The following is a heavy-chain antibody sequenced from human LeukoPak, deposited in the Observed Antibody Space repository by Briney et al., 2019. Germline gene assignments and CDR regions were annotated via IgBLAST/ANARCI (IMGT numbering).Heavy chain of an antibody. D-gene: IGHD2-2*01. J-gene: IGHJ4*02. CDR3: ARGGPIVVVPAASDY. V-gene: IGHV3-11*01. Sequence: GGSLRLSCAASGFPFSDYYMSWIRQAPGKGLEMVSYISSSGSNIYYADSVKGRFTISRDNAKNSLYLQMNSLRAEDTAVYYCARGGPIVVVPAASDYWGQGTLVTVSS. CDR2: ISSSGSNI. CDR1: GFPFSDYY.